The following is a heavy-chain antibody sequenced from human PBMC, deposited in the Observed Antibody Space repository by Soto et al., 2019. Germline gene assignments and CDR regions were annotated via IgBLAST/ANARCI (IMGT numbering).Heavy chain of an antibody. CDR3: ARLHGYSSGWYDY. V-gene: IGHV1-18*04. J-gene: IGHJ4*02. Sequence: QVQLVQSGAEVKKPGASVKVSCKASGYTFSSNGVSWVRQAPGQGLEWMGWISTFIGNAHYAQKFQGRVTMTTATSTNTAYMELTSLSSDDTAVYYCARLHGYSSGWYDYWGQGTLVTVSS. D-gene: IGHD6-19*01. CDR2: ISTFIGNA. CDR1: GYTFSSNG.